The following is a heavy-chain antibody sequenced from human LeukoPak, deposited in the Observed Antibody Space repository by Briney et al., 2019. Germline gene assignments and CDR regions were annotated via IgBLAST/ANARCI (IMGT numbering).Heavy chain of an antibody. D-gene: IGHD3-22*01. J-gene: IGHJ4*02. CDR2: INPSGGST. V-gene: IGHV1-46*01. CDR3: ARLDYYDSSGHYLTWERGDY. CDR1: GYTFTSYY. Sequence: ASVKVSCKASGYTFTSYYMHWVRQAPGQGLEWMGIINPSGGSTSYAQKFQGRVTMTRDTSTSTVYMELSSLRSEDTAVYYCARLDYYDSSGHYLTWERGDYWGQGTLVTVSS.